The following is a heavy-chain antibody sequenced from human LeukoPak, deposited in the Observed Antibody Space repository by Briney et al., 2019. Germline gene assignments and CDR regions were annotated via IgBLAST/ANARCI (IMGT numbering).Heavy chain of an antibody. V-gene: IGHV4-34*01. CDR1: GGSFSGYY. Sequence: SETLSLTCAVYGGSFSGYYWSWIRQPPGKGLEWIGEINHSGSTNYNPSLKSRVTISVDTSKNQFSLKLSSVTAADTAVYYCARPLYSSGWFDYWGQGTLVTVSS. CDR3: ARPLYSSGWFDY. CDR2: INHSGST. J-gene: IGHJ4*02. D-gene: IGHD6-19*01.